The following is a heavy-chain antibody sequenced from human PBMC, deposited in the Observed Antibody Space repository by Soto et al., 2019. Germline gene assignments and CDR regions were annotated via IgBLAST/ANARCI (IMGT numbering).Heavy chain of an antibody. V-gene: IGHV1-3*01. CDR2: MNPLNGDT. CDR1: GSPFTTYS. Sequence: QVQLLQSGAEVKKPGPSVKVSCKASGSPFTTYSMHWGRQAPGQRLEGRGWMNPLNGDTKYSQRFQGRLTIIRDTSASTAYMELSSLRSEDTAIYYCARGNSGAFDIWGQGTMVTVSS. CDR3: ARGNSGAFDI. J-gene: IGHJ3*02. D-gene: IGHD6-19*01.